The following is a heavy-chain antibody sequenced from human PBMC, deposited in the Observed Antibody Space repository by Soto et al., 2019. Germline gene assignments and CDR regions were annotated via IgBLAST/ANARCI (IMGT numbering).Heavy chain of an antibody. CDR1: GASMRNYY. D-gene: IGHD3-22*01. CDR3: VRDVYYSDNSRSPISAY. J-gene: IGHJ4*02. Sequence: SETLSLSCTVSGASMRNYYWSWIRQPAGKGLEWIGRIFGSGETYYNPSLKSRIILSVDLSKSQFSLELTSVTAAAPAVYFCVRDVYYSDNSRSPISAYRGQGTMVSVS. V-gene: IGHV4-4*07. CDR2: IFGSGET.